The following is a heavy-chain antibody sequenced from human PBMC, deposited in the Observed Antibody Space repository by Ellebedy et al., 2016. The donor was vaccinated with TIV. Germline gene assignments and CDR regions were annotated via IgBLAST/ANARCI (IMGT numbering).Heavy chain of an antibody. Sequence: SVKVSCXASGGTFSSYAISWVRQAPGQGLEWMGRIIPILGIANYAQKFQGRVTITADKSTSTAYMELSSLRSEDTAVYYCARDSEMATREDWGQGTLVTVSS. CDR3: ARDSEMATRED. CDR1: GGTFSSYA. CDR2: IIPILGIA. D-gene: IGHD5-24*01. J-gene: IGHJ4*02. V-gene: IGHV1-69*04.